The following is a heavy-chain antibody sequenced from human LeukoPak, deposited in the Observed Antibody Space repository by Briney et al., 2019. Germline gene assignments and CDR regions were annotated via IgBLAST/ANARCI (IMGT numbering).Heavy chain of an antibody. CDR2: INPSADST. D-gene: IGHD5-24*01. CDR1: GYTFTRYY. CDR3: ARGRDGYNRDAFDI. J-gene: IGHJ3*02. Sequence: ASVKVSCKASGYTFTRYYMHWVRQAPGQGLGWMGVINPSADSTSYTQKFQGRVSMTRDTSTSTVYMGLSSLRSEDTAVYYCARGRDGYNRDAFDIWGQGTVVTVSS. V-gene: IGHV1-46*01.